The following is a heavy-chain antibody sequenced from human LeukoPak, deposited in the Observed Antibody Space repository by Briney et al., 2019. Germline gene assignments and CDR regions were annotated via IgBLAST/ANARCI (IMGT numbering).Heavy chain of an antibody. CDR3: ASWKVVVVVASTESDAFDI. Sequence: GASVKVSCKASGGTFSSYAISWVRQAPGQGLGWMGGIIPIFGTANYAQKFQGRVTITADKSTSTAYMELSSLRSEDTAVYYCASWKVVVVVASTESDAFDIWGQGTMVTVSS. V-gene: IGHV1-69*06. CDR2: IIPIFGTA. CDR1: GGTFSSYA. J-gene: IGHJ3*02. D-gene: IGHD2-15*01.